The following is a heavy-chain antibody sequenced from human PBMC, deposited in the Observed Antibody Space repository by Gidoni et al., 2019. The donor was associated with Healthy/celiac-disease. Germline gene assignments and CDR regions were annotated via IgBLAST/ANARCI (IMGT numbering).Heavy chain of an antibody. CDR2: INHSGST. J-gene: IGHJ6*03. CDR1: GGSFRGYY. CDR3: ARGRGNIAARRHYYYYYMDV. Sequence: QVQLQQWGAGLFKPSETLSPTCAVDGGSFRGYYWRWIRQPPGKGLEWIGEINHSGSTNYNPSLKSRVTISVDTSKNQFSLKLSSVTAADTAVYYCARGRGNIAARRHYYYYYMDVWGKGTTVTVSS. V-gene: IGHV4-34*01. D-gene: IGHD6-6*01.